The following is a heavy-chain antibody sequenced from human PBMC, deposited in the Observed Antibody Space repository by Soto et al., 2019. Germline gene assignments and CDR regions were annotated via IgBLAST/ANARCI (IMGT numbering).Heavy chain of an antibody. D-gene: IGHD2-2*01. Sequence: QVQLQESGPGLVKPSETLSLTCTVSGGSISSYYWSWIRQPPGKGLEWIGYIYYSGSTNYNPSLKSRVTISVDTSKNQFSLKLSSVTAADTAVYYCARAIVAVPAANNWFDPWGQGTLVTVSS. J-gene: IGHJ5*02. CDR1: GGSISSYY. V-gene: IGHV4-59*01. CDR2: IYYSGST. CDR3: ARAIVAVPAANNWFDP.